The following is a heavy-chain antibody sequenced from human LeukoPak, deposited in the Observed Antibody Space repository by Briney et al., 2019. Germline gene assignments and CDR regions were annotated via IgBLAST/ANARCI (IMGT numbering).Heavy chain of an antibody. CDR3: AREGPIAAAGTWAFDI. D-gene: IGHD6-13*01. V-gene: IGHV1-69*06. CDR1: GGTFSSYA. Sequence: ASVKVSCKASGGTFSSYAISWVRQAPGQGLEWMGGIIPIFGTANYAQKFQGRVTITADKSTGTAYMELSSLRSEDTAVYYCAREGPIAAAGTWAFDIWGQGTMVTVSS. CDR2: IIPIFGTA. J-gene: IGHJ3*02.